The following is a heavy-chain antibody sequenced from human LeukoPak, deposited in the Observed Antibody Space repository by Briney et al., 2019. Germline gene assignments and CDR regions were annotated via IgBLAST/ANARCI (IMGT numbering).Heavy chain of an antibody. D-gene: IGHD4-11*01. CDR2: ISGSGGNT. CDR3: AKLTTS. V-gene: IGHV3-23*01. J-gene: IGHJ4*02. Sequence: KGLEWVSVISGSGGNTYYADSVKGRFTIPRDNSKNTLYLQLNSLRAEDTAVYYCAKLTTSWGQGTLVTVSS.